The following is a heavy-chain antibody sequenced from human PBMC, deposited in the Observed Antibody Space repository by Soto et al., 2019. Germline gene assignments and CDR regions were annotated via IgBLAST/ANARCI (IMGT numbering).Heavy chain of an antibody. CDR3: ARGRTAVAAYYYYYGMDV. CDR2: INHSGST. V-gene: IGHV4-34*01. J-gene: IGHJ6*02. D-gene: IGHD6-19*01. Sequence: PWETLTLTCAVSGGSFSGYYWSWVRQPPGKGLEWIGEINHSGSTNYNPSLKSRVTISVETSKNQFYLKLSSVTAADTAVYYCARGRTAVAAYYYYYGMDVWGQGTTVTVSS. CDR1: GGSFSGYY.